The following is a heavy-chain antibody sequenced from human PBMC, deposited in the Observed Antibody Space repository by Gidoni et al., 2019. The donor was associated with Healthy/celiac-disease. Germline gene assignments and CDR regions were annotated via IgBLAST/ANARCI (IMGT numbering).Heavy chain of an antibody. D-gene: IGHD4-17*01. CDR2: ISSSSSYI. CDR1: GFPFSSSS. Sequence: EVQLVESGGGLVKPGGSLRLSCTASGFPFSSSSINWVRQAPGKGLEWVSSISSSSSYIYYADSVKGRFTISRDNAKNSLYLQMNSLRAEDTAVYYCARDSPSYGDWQAFDIWGQGTMVTVSS. CDR3: ARDSPSYGDWQAFDI. J-gene: IGHJ3*02. V-gene: IGHV3-21*01.